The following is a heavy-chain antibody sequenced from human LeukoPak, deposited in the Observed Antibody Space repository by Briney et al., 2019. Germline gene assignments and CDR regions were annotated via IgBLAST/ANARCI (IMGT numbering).Heavy chain of an antibody. V-gene: IGHV3-21*01. CDR3: AAYDSSGYVDY. CDR2: ISGRGSYI. J-gene: IGHJ4*02. D-gene: IGHD3-22*01. Sequence: GGSLRLSCAASGFTFSDYSMNWARQAPGKGLEWVSFISGRGSYIYYVESVKGRSTISRDNAKNSVYLEMHRLRAEDTAVYYCAAYDSSGYVDYWGQGTLVTVSS. CDR1: GFTFSDYS.